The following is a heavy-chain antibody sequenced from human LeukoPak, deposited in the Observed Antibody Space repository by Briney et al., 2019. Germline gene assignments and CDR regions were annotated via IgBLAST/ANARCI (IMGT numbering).Heavy chain of an antibody. D-gene: IGHD6-19*01. CDR2: IFSSSTYI. CDR1: GFAFNTYS. CDR3: ARRLSGYSSGWYNY. V-gene: IGHV3-21*01. Sequence: GGSLRLSCAASGFAFNTYSMNWVRQAPGKGLEWVSFIFSSSTYIYYTDSVKGRFTISRDNARNSLYLQMNSLRAEDTAVYYCARRLSGYSSGWYNYWGQGTLVTVSS. J-gene: IGHJ4*02.